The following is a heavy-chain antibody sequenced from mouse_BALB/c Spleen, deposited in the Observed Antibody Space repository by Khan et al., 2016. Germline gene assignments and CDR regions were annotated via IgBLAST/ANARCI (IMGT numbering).Heavy chain of an antibody. CDR1: GYTFTNYG. CDR2: INTNTGEP. CDR3: ARYYGSSYYGIDY. D-gene: IGHD1-1*01. V-gene: IGHV9-3*02. Sequence: QIQLVQSGPELKKPGETVKISCKASGYTFTNYGMNWVKQAPGKGLKWMGWINTNTGEPTYAEEFKGRFAFSLETSASTAYLQINNLKTEDTATYFWARYYGSSYYGIDYWGQGTSGTVSS. J-gene: IGHJ4*01.